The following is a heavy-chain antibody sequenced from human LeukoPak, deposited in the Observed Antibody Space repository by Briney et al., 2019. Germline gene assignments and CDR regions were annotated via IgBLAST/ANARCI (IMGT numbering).Heavy chain of an antibody. CDR3: ARDDYRGVTNFDP. V-gene: IGHV4-59*01. CDR2: ISYTGST. Sequence: SETLSLTCTVSGGSISPYFWSWIRQPPGKGLEWIGYISYTGSTNYNPSLKSRVTISVDTSKNQFSLQLTSVTAADTAVYYCARDDYRGVTNFDPWGRGTLVTVSS. J-gene: IGHJ5*02. D-gene: IGHD3-10*01. CDR1: GGSISPYF.